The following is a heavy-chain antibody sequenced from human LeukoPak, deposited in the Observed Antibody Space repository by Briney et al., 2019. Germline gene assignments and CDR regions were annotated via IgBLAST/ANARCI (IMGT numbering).Heavy chain of an antibody. V-gene: IGHV3-7*01. CDR2: IKQDGREK. CDR1: GFTFSSYW. Sequence: GGSLRLSCAASGFTFSSYWMTWVRQAPGKGLEWVAHIKQDGREKYYVDSVKGRFTISRDNAKNSLYLQMNSLRAEDTAVYYCARGSYQLLWGGQGTLVTVSS. J-gene: IGHJ4*02. D-gene: IGHD2-2*01. CDR3: ARGSYQLLW.